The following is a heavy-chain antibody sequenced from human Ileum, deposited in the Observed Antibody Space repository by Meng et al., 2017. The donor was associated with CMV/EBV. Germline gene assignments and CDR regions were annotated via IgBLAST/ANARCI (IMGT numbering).Heavy chain of an antibody. CDR1: GFTFSSYE. V-gene: IGHV3-48*03. CDR2: ISSSGSTI. Sequence: GESLKISCAASGFTFSSYEMNWVRQAPGKGLEWVSYISSSGSTIHYADSVKGRFTISRDNPKNSLYLQMNSLRAEDTTVYYCARDRRGGYSRNWFHPWGQGTLVTVSS. D-gene: IGHD3-22*01. J-gene: IGHJ5*02. CDR3: ARDRRGGYSRNWFHP.